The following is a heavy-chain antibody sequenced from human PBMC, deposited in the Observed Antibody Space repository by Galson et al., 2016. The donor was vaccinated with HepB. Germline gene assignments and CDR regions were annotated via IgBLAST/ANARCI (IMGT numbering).Heavy chain of an antibody. J-gene: IGHJ6*02. CDR3: ARLAMVKRGYGV. CDR2: INPSGGST. D-gene: IGHD5-18*01. CDR1: GGTFSSYA. Sequence: SVKVSCKASGGTFSSYAISWVRQAPGQGLEWMGIINPSGGSTSYAQKFQGRVTMTRGTSTSTVYMELSSLRSEDTAVYYCARLAMVKRGYGVWGQGTTVTVSS. V-gene: IGHV1-46*01.